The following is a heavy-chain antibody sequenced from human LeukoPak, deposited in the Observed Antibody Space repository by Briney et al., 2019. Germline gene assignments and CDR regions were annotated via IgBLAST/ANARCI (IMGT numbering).Heavy chain of an antibody. CDR3: AKASGSGYGKDYFDY. CDR2: ISANGGDT. J-gene: IGHJ4*02. Sequence: GGSLRLSCAASGFTLSNFAMGWVRQAPGKGLQWVSLISANGGDTYYADSVKGRFTISTDNSKNTLYLQMNSLRAEDTALYYCAKASGSGYGKDYFDYWGQGTLVTVSS. CDR1: GFTLSNFA. D-gene: IGHD1-26*01. V-gene: IGHV3-23*01.